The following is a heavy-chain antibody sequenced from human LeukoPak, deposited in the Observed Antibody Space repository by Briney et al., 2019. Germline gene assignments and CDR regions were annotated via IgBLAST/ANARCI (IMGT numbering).Heavy chain of an antibody. CDR3: ARALREYYYYYGMDV. D-gene: IGHD1-26*01. Sequence: GGSLRLSCAASGFTFSSYAMSWVRQAPGKGLEWVSAISGSGGSTYYADSVKGRFTISRDNSKNTLYLQMNSLRAEDTAVYYCARALREYYYYYGMDVWGQGTTVIVSS. J-gene: IGHJ6*02. CDR2: ISGSGGST. V-gene: IGHV3-23*01. CDR1: GFTFSSYA.